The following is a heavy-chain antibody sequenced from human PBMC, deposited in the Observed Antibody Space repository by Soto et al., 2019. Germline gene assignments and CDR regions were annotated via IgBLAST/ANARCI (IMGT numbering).Heavy chain of an antibody. D-gene: IGHD2-21*01. CDR2: VYYSGST. J-gene: IGHJ4*02. V-gene: IGHV4-61*08. CDR3: AREKRAIAPYDS. Sequence: QVQLQESGPGMVKPSETLSLTCIVSGGSVNSRDHHWSWIRQAPEKGLEWIGYVYYSGSTHYKSSLKSRVTISVDTSKNQFSLNLTSVTAADTAVYYCAREKRAIAPYDSWGRGTLVIVSS. CDR1: GGSVNSRDHH.